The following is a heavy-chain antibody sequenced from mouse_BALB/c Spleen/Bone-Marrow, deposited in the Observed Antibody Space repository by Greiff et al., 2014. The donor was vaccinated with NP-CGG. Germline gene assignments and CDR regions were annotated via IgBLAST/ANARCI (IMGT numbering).Heavy chain of an antibody. CDR1: GFNIKDTY. Sequence: SGAELVKPGASVKLSCTASGFNIKDTYMHWVKQRPEQGLEWIGRIDPANGNTKYDPKFQGKATITADTSSNTAYLQLSSLTSEDTAVYYCARYYYGSSYFDYWGQGTTLTVSS. CDR3: ARYYYGSSYFDY. D-gene: IGHD1-1*01. V-gene: IGHV14-3*02. J-gene: IGHJ2*01. CDR2: IDPANGNT.